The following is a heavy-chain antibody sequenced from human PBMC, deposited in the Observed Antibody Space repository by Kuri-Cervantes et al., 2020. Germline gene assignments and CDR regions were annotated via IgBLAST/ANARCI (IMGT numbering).Heavy chain of an antibody. CDR3: ARGRPRVDWFDP. CDR2: IYYSEST. J-gene: IGHJ5*02. Sequence: GSLRLSCTVSGGSVSSGSYYWSWIRQPPGKGLEWIGYIYYSESTNYNPSLKSRVTISVDTSKNQFSLKLSSVTAADTAVYYCARGRPRVDWFDPWGQGTLVTVSS. V-gene: IGHV4-61*01. CDR1: GGSVSSGSYY.